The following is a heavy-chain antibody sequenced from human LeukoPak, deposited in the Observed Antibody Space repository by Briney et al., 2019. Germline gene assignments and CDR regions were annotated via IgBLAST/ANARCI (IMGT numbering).Heavy chain of an antibody. CDR3: AIGYYGSGRRGYYGMDV. Sequence: ASVKVSCKVSGYILTELSMHWVRQAPGKGLEWMGGFDPEDGQTLYAQRFQGRVTMTEDASTETAYMELRSLTSEDTAVYHCAIGYYGSGRRGYYGMDVWGKGTTVTVSS. D-gene: IGHD3-10*01. CDR1: GYILTELS. V-gene: IGHV1-24*01. CDR2: FDPEDGQT. J-gene: IGHJ6*04.